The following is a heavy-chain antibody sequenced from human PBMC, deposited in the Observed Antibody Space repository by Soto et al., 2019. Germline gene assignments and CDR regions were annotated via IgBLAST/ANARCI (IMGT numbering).Heavy chain of an antibody. V-gene: IGHV5-51*01. CDR2: IYPRDSDT. J-gene: IGHJ3*02. CDR1: GYTFTSYW. Sequence: GESLKISCQVSGYTFTSYWIAWVRQVPGKGLEWMGIIYPRDSDTRYSPSFQGQVTISADKSISIAYLQWSSLKASDNAMYYCARHEAGAAAAFDIWGQGTMVTVSS. CDR3: ARHEAGAAAAFDI. D-gene: IGHD6-13*01.